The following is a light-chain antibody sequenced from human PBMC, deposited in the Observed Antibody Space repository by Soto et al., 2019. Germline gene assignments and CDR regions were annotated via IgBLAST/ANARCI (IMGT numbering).Light chain of an antibody. V-gene: IGKV3-20*01. CDR2: GAS. CDR1: QSVSSTS. J-gene: IGKJ5*01. Sequence: EIVLTQSPGTLSLSPGERATLSCRASQSVSSTSLAWYQQKPGQAPRLLVYGASSRATGISDRFSGSGSETDFTLTISRLEPEGFAVYYCQKYGSAPTFGHGTRLEVE. CDR3: QKYGSAPT.